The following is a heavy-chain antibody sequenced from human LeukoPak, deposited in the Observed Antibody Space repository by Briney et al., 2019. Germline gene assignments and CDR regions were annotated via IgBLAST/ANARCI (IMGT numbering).Heavy chain of an antibody. D-gene: IGHD1-1*01. V-gene: IGHV4-59*12. CDR2: SYYSGST. Sequence: PSETLSLTCTVSGGSITHYYWTWIRQPPGKTLEWIGYSYYSGSTKYNPSLKSRVTISVDTSKNQFSLKLSSVTAADTAVYYCARGTVQLERRPLGYWGQGTLVTVSS. CDR1: GGSITHYY. CDR3: ARGTVQLERRPLGY. J-gene: IGHJ4*02.